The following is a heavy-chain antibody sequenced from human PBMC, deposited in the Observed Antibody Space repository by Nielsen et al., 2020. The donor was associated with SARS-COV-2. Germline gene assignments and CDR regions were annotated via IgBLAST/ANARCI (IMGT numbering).Heavy chain of an antibody. CDR1: GFTFDDYA. CDR3: ATLGGDPLYYYYGMDV. CDR2: ISLNSGSI. J-gene: IGHJ6*02. V-gene: IGHV3-9*01. Sequence: GGSLRLSCAAAGFTFDDYAMHWVRQAPGKGLEWVSGISLNSGSIGYADSVKGRFTISRENARNSLYLQMNSLRAEDTALYYCATLGGDPLYYYYGMDVWGQGTTVTVSS. D-gene: IGHD2-21*02.